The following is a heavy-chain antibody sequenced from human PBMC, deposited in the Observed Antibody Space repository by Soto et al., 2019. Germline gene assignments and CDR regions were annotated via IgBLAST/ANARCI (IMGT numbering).Heavy chain of an antibody. V-gene: IGHV4-30-2*01. Sequence: QLQLQESGSGLVKPSQTLSLTCAVSGGSVSSGGYCWSWIRQPPGKGLEWIGYIYHSGNTYYIPSLKGRVAISVDRSTHQFSLQLSSVTAADTAVYYCARGYFGSGSYILDFWGQGTLVTVSS. D-gene: IGHD3-10*01. CDR2: IYHSGNT. CDR1: GGSVSSGGYC. CDR3: ARGYFGSGSYILDF. J-gene: IGHJ4*02.